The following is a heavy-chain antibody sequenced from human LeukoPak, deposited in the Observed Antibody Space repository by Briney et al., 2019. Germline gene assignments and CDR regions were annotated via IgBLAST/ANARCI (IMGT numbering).Heavy chain of an antibody. Sequence: SETLSLTCAVSGDSISTDNWWSWVRQPPGKGLEWIGEIFHSGTTNYNPSLKSRVTISVDKSKNQFSLKLSSVTAADTAVYYCASRLLYGSGSYHRDYWGQGTLVTVSS. CDR1: GDSISTDNW. J-gene: IGHJ4*02. CDR2: IFHSGTT. CDR3: ASRLLYGSGSYHRDY. V-gene: IGHV4-4*02. D-gene: IGHD3-10*01.